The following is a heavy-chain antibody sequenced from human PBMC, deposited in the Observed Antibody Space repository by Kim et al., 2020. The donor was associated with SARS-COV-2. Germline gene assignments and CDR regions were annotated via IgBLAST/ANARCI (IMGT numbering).Heavy chain of an antibody. J-gene: IGHJ3*02. D-gene: IGHD3-16*01. V-gene: IGHV3-48*02. CDR1: GFTFSAYD. CDR3: VRDRMGGAVDK. Sequence: GGSLRLSCATSGFTFSAYDMNWVRQAPGKGLEWLSFITKSSTTIYYADSVEGRFTISRDNAKNSLFLQMNSLRDEDTALYYCVRDRMGGAVDKWGQGKMVTVSS. CDR2: ITKSSTTI.